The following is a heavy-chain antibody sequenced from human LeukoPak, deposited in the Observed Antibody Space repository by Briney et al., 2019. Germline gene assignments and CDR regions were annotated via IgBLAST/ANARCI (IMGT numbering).Heavy chain of an antibody. Sequence: SQTLSLTCTVSGASISSDTYFWSWIRQPAGKGLEWIGRISSTGRTDYNPSLTSRVTISIDTSKNQLSMKLNSVTAADTAVYYCARTRYYYNSRSYGAPYYFDYWGQGTLVTVSS. CDR2: ISSTGRT. V-gene: IGHV4-61*02. D-gene: IGHD3-10*01. CDR1: GASISSDTYF. CDR3: ARTRYYYNSRSYGAPYYFDY. J-gene: IGHJ4*02.